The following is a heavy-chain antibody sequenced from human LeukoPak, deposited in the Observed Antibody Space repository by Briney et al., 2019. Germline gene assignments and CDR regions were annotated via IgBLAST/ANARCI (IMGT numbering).Heavy chain of an antibody. CDR1: GFTFSSYW. CDR2: TRYDESKI. J-gene: IGHJ4*02. CDR3: ASDYDFWTWLFWY. Sequence: PGGSLRLSCAASGFTFSSYWMSWVRQAPGKGLEWVAFTRYDESKIHYADSVKGRFTISRDNSKNTLYLQMNSLRAEDTAVYYCASDYDFWTWLFWYWGQGTLVTVSS. D-gene: IGHD3-3*01. V-gene: IGHV3-30*02.